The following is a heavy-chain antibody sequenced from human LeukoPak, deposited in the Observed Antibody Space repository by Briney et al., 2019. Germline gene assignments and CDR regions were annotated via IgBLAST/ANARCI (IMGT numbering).Heavy chain of an antibody. D-gene: IGHD1-26*01. V-gene: IGHV3-74*01. CDR2: TNTDGSIT. J-gene: IGHJ5*02. CDR1: GFSFSTYW. CDR3: GRDLGGRGGA. Sequence: GGSLRLSCAASGFSFSTYWMHWVRQVPGTGLVWVSRTNTDGSITDYAGSVKGRFTISRDNAKDTLYLQMNSLRPEDTAVYYCGRDLGGRGGAWGQGTLVTVSS.